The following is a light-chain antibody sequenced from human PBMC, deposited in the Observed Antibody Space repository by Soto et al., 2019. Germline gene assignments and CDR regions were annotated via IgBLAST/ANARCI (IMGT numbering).Light chain of an antibody. CDR1: QSVRSN. J-gene: IGKJ5*01. CDR3: QQRSNWIT. CDR2: GAS. V-gene: IGKV3-15*01. Sequence: EILMTQYPATLSVSPGERATLSCRASQSVRSNLAWYQQKPGQAPRLLIYGASTRATGIPASLSGSGSGTEFPLTISSIEPEDSAVYYCQQRSNWITFGQGTRLEIK.